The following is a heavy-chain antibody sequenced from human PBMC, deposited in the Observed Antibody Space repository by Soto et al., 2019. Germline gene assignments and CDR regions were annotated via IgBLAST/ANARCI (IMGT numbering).Heavy chain of an antibody. D-gene: IGHD5-12*01. CDR3: ARDKDRLQLGGNYYYGMDV. CDR1: GGTFGNSA. Sequence: QVQLVQSGGEVKKPGSSVTVSCKASGGTFGNSAISWVRQAPGQGLEWMGGIIPIFPTPDYAQKFQGRVTITADESTSTTYIGVTRPRSEDTGRDFWARDKDRLQLGGNYYYGMDVWGQGTTVTVSS. CDR2: IIPIFPTP. J-gene: IGHJ6*02. V-gene: IGHV1-69*12.